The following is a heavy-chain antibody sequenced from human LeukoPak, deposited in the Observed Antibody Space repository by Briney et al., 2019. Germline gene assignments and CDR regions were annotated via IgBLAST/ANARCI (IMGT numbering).Heavy chain of an antibody. J-gene: IGHJ4*02. CDR1: GFTFSSYS. CDR2: ISGSGSYI. Sequence: GGSLRLSCAASGFTFSSYSMNWVRQAPGKGLEWVSSISGSGSYIYYADSVEGRFTISRDNAKNSLYLQMNSLRAEDTAVYYCARDQSTTLDYWGQGTLVTVSS. CDR3: ARDQSTTLDY. D-gene: IGHD1-26*01. V-gene: IGHV3-21*01.